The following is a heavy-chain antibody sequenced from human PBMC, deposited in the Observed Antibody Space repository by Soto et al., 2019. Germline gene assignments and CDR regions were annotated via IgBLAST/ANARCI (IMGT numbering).Heavy chain of an antibody. CDR3: ARLGHIVLMVYAPDGLRWFDP. CDR1: GGSISSSSYY. D-gene: IGHD2-8*01. CDR2: IYYSGST. V-gene: IGHV4-39*01. Sequence: SETLSLTCTVSGGSISSSSYYWGWIRQPPGKGLEWIGSIYYSGSTYYNPSLKSRVTISVDTSKNQFSLKLSSVTAADTAVYYCARLGHIVLMVYAPDGLRWFDPWGQGTLVTVSS. J-gene: IGHJ5*02.